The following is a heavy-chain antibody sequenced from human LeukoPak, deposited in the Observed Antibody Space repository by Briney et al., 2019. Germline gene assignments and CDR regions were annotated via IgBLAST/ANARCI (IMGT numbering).Heavy chain of an antibody. CDR1: GYTFTSYG. CDR2: IIPIFGTA. D-gene: IGHD1-26*01. J-gene: IGHJ5*02. Sequence: SVKVSCKASGYTFTSYGISWVRQAPGQGLEWMGGIIPIFGTANYAQKFQGRVTITADESTSTAYMELSSLRSEDTAVYYCARVRGWELRSFSYNWFDPWGQGTLVTVSS. V-gene: IGHV1-69*13. CDR3: ARVRGWELRSFSYNWFDP.